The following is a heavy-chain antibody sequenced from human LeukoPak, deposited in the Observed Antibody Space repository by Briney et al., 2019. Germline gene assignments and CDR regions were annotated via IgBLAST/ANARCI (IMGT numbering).Heavy chain of an antibody. Sequence: PGGSLRLSCAASGFTLSSYAMSWVRQAPGKGLEWVSAISGSGGSTYYADSVKGRFTISRDNSKNTLYLQMNSLRAEDTAVYYCAKAEKNAYCGGDCYTDFDYWGQGILVTVSS. V-gene: IGHV3-23*01. J-gene: IGHJ4*02. CDR2: ISGSGGST. CDR1: GFTLSSYA. CDR3: AKAEKNAYCGGDCYTDFDY. D-gene: IGHD2-21*02.